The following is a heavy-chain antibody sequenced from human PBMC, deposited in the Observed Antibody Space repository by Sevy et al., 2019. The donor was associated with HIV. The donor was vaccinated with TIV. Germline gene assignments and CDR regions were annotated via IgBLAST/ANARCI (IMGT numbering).Heavy chain of an antibody. J-gene: IGHJ4*02. CDR3: AGLMVGVRDY. Sequence: SETLSLTCTVSGGSISSYYWSWIRQPPGKGLEWIGYIYYSGSANYNPALKSRVTISVDTSKNQFSLMLSSVTAADTAVYYCAGLMVGVRDYWGQGTLVTVSS. CDR1: GGSISSYY. V-gene: IGHV4-59*01. CDR2: IYYSGSA. D-gene: IGHD3-10*01.